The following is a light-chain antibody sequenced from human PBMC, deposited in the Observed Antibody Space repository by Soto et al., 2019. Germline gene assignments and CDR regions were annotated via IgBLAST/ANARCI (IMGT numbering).Light chain of an antibody. CDR1: SGGIASNY. V-gene: IGLV6-57*04. Sequence: NFMLTQPHSVSESPGKTVTISCTRSSGGIASNYVQWYQQRPGSAPTTVIYEDNQRPSGVPDRFSGSIDSSSNSASLIISGLKTEDEADYYCQSYDSTNVIFGGGTQLTVL. CDR3: QSYDSTNVI. CDR2: EDN. J-gene: IGLJ7*01.